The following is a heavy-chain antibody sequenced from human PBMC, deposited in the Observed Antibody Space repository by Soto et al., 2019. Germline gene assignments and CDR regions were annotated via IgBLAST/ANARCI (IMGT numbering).Heavy chain of an antibody. D-gene: IGHD2-2*01. Sequence: QVQLVQSGAEVKKPGSSVKVSCKASGGTFSSYDISWVRQAPGQGLEWMGGIIPIFGTANYAQKFQGRVTITADEATRTAYMELSSLRSEDKAVYYCAGNYCSSTSCYQGAHYYYGMDVWGQGTTVTVSS. CDR2: IIPIFGTA. J-gene: IGHJ6*02. V-gene: IGHV1-69*01. CDR1: GGTFSSYD. CDR3: AGNYCSSTSCYQGAHYYYGMDV.